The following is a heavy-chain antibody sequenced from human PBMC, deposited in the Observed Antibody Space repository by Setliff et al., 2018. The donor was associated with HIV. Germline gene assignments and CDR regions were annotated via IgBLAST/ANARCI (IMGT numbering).Heavy chain of an antibody. V-gene: IGHV4-39*01. CDR3: ARHRQISDWFDP. CDR1: GGSIRVDNYF. J-gene: IGHJ5*02. CDR2: MNSKGES. D-gene: IGHD3-10*01. Sequence: PSETLSLTCTVSGGSIRVDNYFWGWIRQPPGKGLEWIGIMNSKGESFYNASFPNGVLIPIDTSKNRFSLTMTSVTAADTAVYYCARHRQISDWFDPWGQGILVTVSS.